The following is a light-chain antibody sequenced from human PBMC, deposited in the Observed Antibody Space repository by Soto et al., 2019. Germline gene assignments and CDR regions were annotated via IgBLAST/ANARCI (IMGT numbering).Light chain of an antibody. Sequence: AIQMTQSPSSLSASVGDRVTISCRASQGIRRDLAWYQQRPGTVPKLLIFAASSLQSGVPSRFSGSGSGTDFTLTISSRQPEDFATYYCLQDYNYPRTFGQGTKVDIK. CDR3: LQDYNYPRT. J-gene: IGKJ1*01. CDR2: AAS. CDR1: QGIRRD. V-gene: IGKV1-6*01.